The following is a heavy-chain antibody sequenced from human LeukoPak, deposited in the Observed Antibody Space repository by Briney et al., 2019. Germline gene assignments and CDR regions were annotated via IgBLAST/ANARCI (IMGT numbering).Heavy chain of an antibody. CDR1: GFTFSSYA. CDR3: ANPHTVTIFGVVIIGEGDWSAFDI. D-gene: IGHD3-3*01. J-gene: IGHJ3*02. CDR2: ISGSGGST. V-gene: IGHV3-23*01. Sequence: PGGSLRLSCAASGFTFSSYAMSWVRQAPGKGLEWVSAISGSGGSTYYADSVKGRFTISRDNSKNTLYLQMNSLRAEDTAVYYCANPHTVTIFGVVIIGEGDWSAFDIWGQGTMVTVSS.